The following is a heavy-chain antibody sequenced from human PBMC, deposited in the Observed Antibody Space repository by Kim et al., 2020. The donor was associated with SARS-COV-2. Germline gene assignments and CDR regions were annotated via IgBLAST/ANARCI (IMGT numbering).Heavy chain of an antibody. Sequence: ADTVKRRFTHSRDDTKNTLFVQMNSLRAEDTAVYYCARVFYNSGRTNAFDIWGQGTMVTVSS. D-gene: IGHD3-10*01. CDR3: ARVFYNSGRTNAFDI. V-gene: IGHV3-74*01. J-gene: IGHJ3*02.